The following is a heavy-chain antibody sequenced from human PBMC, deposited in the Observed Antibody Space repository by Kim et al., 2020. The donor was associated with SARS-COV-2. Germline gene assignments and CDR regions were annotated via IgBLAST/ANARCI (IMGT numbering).Heavy chain of an antibody. V-gene: IGHV1-3*01. J-gene: IGHJ4*02. CDR1: GYTFTTYT. Sequence: ASVKVSCKASGYTFTTYTMHWVRQAPGQRLEWMGWINAGNGNTRYSQWFQDRVTITRDTSASTAYMALNSLRSEDTAVYYCARAGWVAGLVYWGLGTLVT. D-gene: IGHD6-19*01. CDR3: ARAGWVAGLVY. CDR2: INAGNGNT.